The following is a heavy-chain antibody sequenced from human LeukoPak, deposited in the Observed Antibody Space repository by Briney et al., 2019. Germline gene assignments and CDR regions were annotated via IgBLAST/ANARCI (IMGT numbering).Heavy chain of an antibody. V-gene: IGHV5-51*01. CDR3: ARHSSSWYYFDY. CDR2: IYPGDSDT. D-gene: IGHD6-13*01. J-gene: IGHJ4*02. Sequence: GESLKISCQASGYTFTNYWIAWVRQMPGKGLEWMGIIYPGDSDTKYSPSFQGQVTISADNSISTAYLQWSSLKASDTAMYYCARHSSSWYYFDYWGQGTLVTVSS. CDR1: GYTFTNYW.